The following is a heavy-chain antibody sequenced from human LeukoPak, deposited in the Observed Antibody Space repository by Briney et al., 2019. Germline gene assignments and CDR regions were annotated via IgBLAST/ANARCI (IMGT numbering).Heavy chain of an antibody. J-gene: IGHJ3*02. CDR1: GGSFSGYY. D-gene: IGHD2-2*01. CDR2: INHSGST. Sequence: SETLSLTCAVYGGSFSGYYWSWIRQPPGKGLEWIGEINHSGSTNYNPSLKSRVTISVDTSKNQFSLKLSSVTAADTAVYYCARGAQPSPYCSSTSCYVRTSRHDAFDIWGQGTMVTVSS. V-gene: IGHV4-34*01. CDR3: ARGAQPSPYCSSTSCYVRTSRHDAFDI.